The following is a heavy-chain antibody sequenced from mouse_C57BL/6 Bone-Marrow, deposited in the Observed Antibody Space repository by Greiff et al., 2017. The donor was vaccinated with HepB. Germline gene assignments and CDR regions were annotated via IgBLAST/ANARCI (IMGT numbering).Heavy chain of an antibody. D-gene: IGHD1-1*01. V-gene: IGHV5-16*01. J-gene: IGHJ2*01. CDR1: GFTFSDYY. Sequence: EVKLVESEGGLVQPGSSMKLSCTASGFTFSDYYMAWVRQVPEKGLEWVANINHDGSSTYYLDSLKSRFIISRDNAKNILYLQMSSLKSEDTATYYCARDRGSRSFDYWGQGTTLTVSS. CDR3: ARDRGSRSFDY. CDR2: INHDGSST.